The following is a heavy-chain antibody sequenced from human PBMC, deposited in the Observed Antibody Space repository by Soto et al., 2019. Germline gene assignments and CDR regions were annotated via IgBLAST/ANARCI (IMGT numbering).Heavy chain of an antibody. CDR1: GFTFSSHW. CDR2: ISQDGREK. CDR3: ARVPDHSGFSRPFDN. Sequence: GGSLRLSCAASGFTFSSHWMTWVRQAPGKGLEWVTNISQDGREKNYVDSVRGRFTISRDNAKNSLYLQMNSLRAEDTAVYYCARVPDHSGFSRPFDNWGQGTLVTVSS. D-gene: IGHD1-26*01. J-gene: IGHJ4*02. V-gene: IGHV3-7*03.